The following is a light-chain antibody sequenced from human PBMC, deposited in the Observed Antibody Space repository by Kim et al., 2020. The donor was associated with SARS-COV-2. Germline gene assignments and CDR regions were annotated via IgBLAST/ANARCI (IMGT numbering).Light chain of an antibody. CDR3: MQVLHTPPGT. J-gene: IGKJ1*01. V-gene: IGKV2-28*01. CDR1: QSLPYSNGYNF. CDR2: RCS. Sequence: DVVMTQSPLSLAVTPGDPASISCRSSQSLPYSNGYNFLDWYLQRPGQSPQLLIYRCSIRAPGGPDRFSDSGSGTDFTLKISRVEAEDVGNFFCMQVLHTPPGTFGQGTK.